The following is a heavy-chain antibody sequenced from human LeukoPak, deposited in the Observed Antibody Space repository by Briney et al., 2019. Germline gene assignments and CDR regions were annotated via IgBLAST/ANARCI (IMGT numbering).Heavy chain of an antibody. CDR3: ARGTEGVEPSYYYYMDV. Sequence: ASVKVSCKASGYTFTSYAMNWVRQAPGQGLEWMGWVNTNTGNPTYAQGFTGRFVFSLDTSVSTAYLQISSLKAEDTAVYYCARGTEGVEPSYYYYMDVWGKGTTVTVSS. D-gene: IGHD1-14*01. J-gene: IGHJ6*03. CDR2: VNTNTGNP. CDR1: GYTFTSYA. V-gene: IGHV7-4-1*02.